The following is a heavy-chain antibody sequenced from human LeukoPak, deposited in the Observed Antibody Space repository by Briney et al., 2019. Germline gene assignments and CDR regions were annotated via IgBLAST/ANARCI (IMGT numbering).Heavy chain of an antibody. CDR1: GGSVNSGGHY. CDR2: IYYSGST. CDR3: ARPGYSSSWYGRYFDY. D-gene: IGHD6-13*01. Sequence: SQTLSLTCTVSGGSVNSGGHYWSWLRQHPGKGLEWIGYIYYSGSTYYNPSLKSRVTISVDTSKNQFSLKLSSVTAADTAVYYCARPGYSSSWYGRYFDYWGQGTLVTVSS. J-gene: IGHJ4*02. V-gene: IGHV4-31*03.